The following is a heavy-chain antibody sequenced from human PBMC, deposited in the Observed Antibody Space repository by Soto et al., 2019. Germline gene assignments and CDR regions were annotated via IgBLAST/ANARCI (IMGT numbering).Heavy chain of an antibody. V-gene: IGHV3-23*01. CDR3: AKCSVGTVRTSGWLNWFDP. CDR2: IRVGGGDT. Sequence: EVRLLESGGGLAQPGGSRRLSCAASGFTFSSSAMNWVRQAPGKGLEWVSSIRVGGGDTFYADSVRGRFTVSRDISRNTLYLQMNSLRAEDTAIYYCAKCSVGTVRTSGWLNWFDPWGQGTLVTVSS. D-gene: IGHD6-19*01. CDR1: GFTFSSSA. J-gene: IGHJ5*02.